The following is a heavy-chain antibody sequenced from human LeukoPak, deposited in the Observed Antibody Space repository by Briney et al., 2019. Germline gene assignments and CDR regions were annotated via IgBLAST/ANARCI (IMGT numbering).Heavy chain of an antibody. CDR2: IYTSGST. V-gene: IGHV4-61*02. CDR1: GGSISSGSYY. Sequence: SETLSLTCTVSGGSISSGSYYWSWIRQPAGKGLEWIGRIYTSGSTNYNPSLKSRVTISVDTSKNQFSLKLSSVTAADTAVYYCARSRIAARPLHFDYWGQGTLVTVSS. J-gene: IGHJ4*02. D-gene: IGHD6-6*01. CDR3: ARSRIAARPLHFDY.